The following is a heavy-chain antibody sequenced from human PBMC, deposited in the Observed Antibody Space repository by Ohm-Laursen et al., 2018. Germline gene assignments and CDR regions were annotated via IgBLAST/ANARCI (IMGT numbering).Heavy chain of an antibody. Sequence: GTLSLTCAVYGGSFSGYYWSWIRQPPGKGLEWIGEINHSGSTNYNPSLKSRVTISVDTSKSQFSLKLSSVTAADTAVYYCARRGHAFDIWGQGTMVTVSS. V-gene: IGHV4-34*01. CDR3: ARRGHAFDI. CDR2: INHSGST. J-gene: IGHJ3*02. CDR1: GGSFSGYY.